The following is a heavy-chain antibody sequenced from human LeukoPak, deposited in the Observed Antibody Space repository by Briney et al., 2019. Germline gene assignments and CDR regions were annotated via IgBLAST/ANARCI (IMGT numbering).Heavy chain of an antibody. CDR2: INTNTGNP. CDR3: ARDHVRYGDYGQEAFDI. CDR1: GYTFTIYA. Sequence: GASVKVSCKASGYTFTIYAMNWVRQAPGQGLEWMGRINTNTGNPTYAQGFTGRFVFSLDTSVSTAYLQISSLKAEDTAVYYCARDHVRYGDYGQEAFDIWGQGTMVTVSS. J-gene: IGHJ3*02. D-gene: IGHD4-17*01. V-gene: IGHV7-4-1*02.